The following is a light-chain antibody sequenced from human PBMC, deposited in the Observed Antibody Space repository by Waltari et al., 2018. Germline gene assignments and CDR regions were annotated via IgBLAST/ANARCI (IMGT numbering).Light chain of an antibody. Sequence: SALTQPASVSGSPGQSITISCTETSSNVGSYPLLSWYQRHPGGAPKLLIYEVSERLSGVSNRFSGSKSGKTASLTISGLQAEDEADYYCCAFAGRGIYVFGTGTQVTVL. CDR3: CAFAGRGIYV. V-gene: IGLV2-23*02. J-gene: IGLJ1*01. CDR1: SSNVGSYPL. CDR2: EVS.